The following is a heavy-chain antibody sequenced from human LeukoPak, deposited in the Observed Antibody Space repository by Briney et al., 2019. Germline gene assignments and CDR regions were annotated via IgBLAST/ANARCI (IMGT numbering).Heavy chain of an antibody. Sequence: PSETLSLTCTVSGGSITSYSWSWIRQPAGKGLEWIGRIMASGSTNYNPSLKSRVTMSVDTSKSQFSLKLTSVTAADTAVYYCTRDRKGGYFDYWGQGTLVTVSS. D-gene: IGHD3-16*01. J-gene: IGHJ4*02. CDR3: TRDRKGGYFDY. V-gene: IGHV4-4*07. CDR2: IMASGST. CDR1: GGSITSYS.